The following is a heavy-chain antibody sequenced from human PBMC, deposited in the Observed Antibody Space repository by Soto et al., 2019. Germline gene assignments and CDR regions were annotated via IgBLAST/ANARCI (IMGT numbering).Heavy chain of an antibody. V-gene: IGHV3-30-3*01. CDR3: ARDWGGDAFDI. Sequence: QVQLVESGGGVVQPGRSLRLSCAASGFTFSSYAMHWVRQAPGKGLEWVAVISYDGSNKYYADSVKGRFTISRDNSKNTLDLQMNSLRAEDTAVYYCARDWGGDAFDIWGQGTMVTVSS. J-gene: IGHJ3*02. D-gene: IGHD7-27*01. CDR2: ISYDGSNK. CDR1: GFTFSSYA.